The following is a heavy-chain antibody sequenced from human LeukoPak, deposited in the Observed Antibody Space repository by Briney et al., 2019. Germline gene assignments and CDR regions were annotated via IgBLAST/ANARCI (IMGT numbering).Heavy chain of an antibody. J-gene: IGHJ4*02. CDR2: IYSGGST. D-gene: IGHD3-22*01. CDR3: ARDFNYYDSSGRRTYFDY. CDR1: GFTVSSNY. V-gene: IGHV3-53*01. Sequence: GGSLRLSCAASGFTVSSNYMSWVRQAPGKGLEWVSVIYSGGSTYYADSVKGRFTISRDNSKNTLYLQMNSLRAEDTAVYYCARDFNYYDSSGRRTYFDYWGQGTLVTVSS.